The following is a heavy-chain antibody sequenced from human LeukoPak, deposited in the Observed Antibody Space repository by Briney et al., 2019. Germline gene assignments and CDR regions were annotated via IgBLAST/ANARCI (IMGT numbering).Heavy chain of an antibody. CDR2: IYYSRTT. D-gene: IGHD3-16*01. V-gene: IGHV4-59*01. CDR3: VRRHWGLQYFDL. Sequence: SETLSLTCTASGAFISTYYCSWIRQPPGKGLEWIGYIYYSRTTEYNPSLKSRVTISADTSKNQFSLKQNSVTAPDTALYYGVRRHWGLQYFDLWGRGTLVAVSS. J-gene: IGHJ2*01. CDR1: GAFISTYY.